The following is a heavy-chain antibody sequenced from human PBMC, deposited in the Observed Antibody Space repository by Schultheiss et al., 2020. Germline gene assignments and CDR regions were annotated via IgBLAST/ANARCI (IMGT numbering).Heavy chain of an antibody. Sequence: SETLSLTCAVSGGSISSSNWWSWVRQPPGKGLEWIGSIYYSGSTYYNPSLKSRVTISVDTSKNQFSLKLSSVTAADTAVYYCARQMVGATLFDYWGQGTLVTVSS. CDR1: GGSISSSNW. D-gene: IGHD1-26*01. CDR3: ARQMVGATLFDY. V-gene: IGHV4-39*01. J-gene: IGHJ4*02. CDR2: IYYSGST.